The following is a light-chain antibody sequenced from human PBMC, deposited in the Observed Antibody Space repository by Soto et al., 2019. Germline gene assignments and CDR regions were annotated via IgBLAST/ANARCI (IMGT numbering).Light chain of an antibody. CDR2: DVS. V-gene: IGLV2-14*01. CDR1: SSDVGGYNY. CDR3: SPYTSSSTLSV. J-gene: IGLJ1*01. Sequence: QSVLTQPASVSGSPGQSITISCTGTSSDVGGYNYVSWYRQHPGKAPKLMIYDVSNRPSGVSNRFSGSKSGNTASLTISGLQAEDEADYYCSPYTSSSTLSVFGTGTKVTVL.